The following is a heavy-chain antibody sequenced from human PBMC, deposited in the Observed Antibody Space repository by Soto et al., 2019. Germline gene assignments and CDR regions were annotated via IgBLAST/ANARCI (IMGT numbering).Heavy chain of an antibody. CDR2: ISSSSSYI. CDR1: GFTFSSYS. V-gene: IGHV3-21*01. J-gene: IGHJ1*01. D-gene: IGHD2-15*01. Sequence: EVQLVESGGGLVKPGGSLRLSCAASGFTFSSYSMNWVRQAPGKGLEWVSSISSSSSYIYYADSVKGRFTISRDNAKNSLYLQMNSLRAEDTAVYYCAREAYWLGGSCYAYAEYFQHWGQGTLVTVSS. CDR3: AREAYWLGGSCYAYAEYFQH.